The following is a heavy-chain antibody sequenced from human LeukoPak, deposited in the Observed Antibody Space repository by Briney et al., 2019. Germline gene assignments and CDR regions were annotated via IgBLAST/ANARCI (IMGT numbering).Heavy chain of an antibody. D-gene: IGHD1-26*01. V-gene: IGHV1-2*02. CDR1: GYTFTAYY. J-gene: IGHJ6*03. CDR3: ARDPSWELPFYYYYMDV. Sequence: ASVKVSCKTSGYTFTAYYMHWVRQAPGQGLEWMGWINPNSGGTNYAQNFQGRVTMTRDTSISTAYMELSRLRSDDTAVYYCARDPSWELPFYYYYMDVWGKGTTVTISS. CDR2: INPNSGGT.